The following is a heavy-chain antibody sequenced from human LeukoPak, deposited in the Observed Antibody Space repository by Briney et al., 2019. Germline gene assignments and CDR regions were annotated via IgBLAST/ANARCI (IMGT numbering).Heavy chain of an antibody. CDR2: MYYSGST. J-gene: IGHJ5*02. CDR1: GGSISSGDYS. D-gene: IGHD3-22*01. Sequence: SETLSLTCTVSGGSISSGDYSWSWIRQPPGKVLEWIAYMYYSGSTYYNPSLKSRVTMSADTSKNQLSLKLSSVTAADTAVYYCARPYYYDSRIDPWGQGILVTVSS. V-gene: IGHV4-30-4*01. CDR3: ARPYYYDSRIDP.